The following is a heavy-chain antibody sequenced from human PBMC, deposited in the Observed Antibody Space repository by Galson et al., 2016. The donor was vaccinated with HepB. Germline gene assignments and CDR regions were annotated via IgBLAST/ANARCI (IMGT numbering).Heavy chain of an antibody. D-gene: IGHD2-2*01. CDR1: GLTFSLSG. V-gene: IGHV3-74*01. CDR3: AKDTARYCSSTSCSYGMDV. CDR2: INRDESST. Sequence: SLRLSGAASGLTFSLSGMHWVRQAPGKGLVWVSRINRDESSTSYADYVKGRFTISRANAKNTLYLQMNSLRSEDTGVYYCAKDTARYCSSTSCSYGMDVWGQGTTVTVAS. J-gene: IGHJ6*02.